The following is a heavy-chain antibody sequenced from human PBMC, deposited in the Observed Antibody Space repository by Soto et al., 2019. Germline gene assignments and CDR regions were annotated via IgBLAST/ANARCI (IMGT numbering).Heavy chain of an antibody. D-gene: IGHD1-26*01. CDR2: INPNSGGT. J-gene: IGHJ4*02. Sequence: ASVKVSCKASGYTFTGYYMHWVRQAPGQGLEWMGWINPNSGGTNYAQKFQGWVTMTSDTSISTAYMELSRLRYDDTAVYYCARSGSYYFDYWGQGTLVTVSS. CDR3: ARSGSYYFDY. CDR1: GYTFTGYY. V-gene: IGHV1-2*04.